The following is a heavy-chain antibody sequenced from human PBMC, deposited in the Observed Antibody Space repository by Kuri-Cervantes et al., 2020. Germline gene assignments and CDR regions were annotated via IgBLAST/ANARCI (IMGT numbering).Heavy chain of an antibody. V-gene: IGHV3-74*03. CDR2: MNNDDSSK. J-gene: IGHJ4*01. CDR3: AREIYAGAVYYFDL. CDR1: GYTFSRNW. Sequence: GESLKISCAGSGYTFSRNWMHWVRQAPGRGLVWVSRMNNDDSSKTYADSVRGRFTISRDNAKNTLYLQMNSLRADDTAVYCCAREIYAGAVYYFDLWGHGTPVTVSS. D-gene: IGHD3-10*01.